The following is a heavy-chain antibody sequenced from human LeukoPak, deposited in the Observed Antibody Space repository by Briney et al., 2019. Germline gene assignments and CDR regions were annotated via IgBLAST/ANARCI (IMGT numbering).Heavy chain of an antibody. CDR2: IYYSGST. Sequence: SETLSLTCTVSGGSISSSSYYWGWIRQPPGKGLEWIGSIYYSGSTYYNPSLKSRVTISVDTSKNQFSLRLSSVTAADTAVYYCARGRRNPVPAATFDYWGQGTLVTVSS. J-gene: IGHJ4*02. V-gene: IGHV4-39*01. D-gene: IGHD1-14*01. CDR3: ARGRRNPVPAATFDY. CDR1: GGSISSSSYY.